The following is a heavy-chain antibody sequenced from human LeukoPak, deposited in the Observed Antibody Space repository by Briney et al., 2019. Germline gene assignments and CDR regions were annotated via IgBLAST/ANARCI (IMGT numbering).Heavy chain of an antibody. V-gene: IGHV5-51*01. J-gene: IGHJ6*03. CDR2: IYPVDSDT. D-gene: IGHD3-10*01. CDR1: GYSFTSYW. CDR3: ARHAGGYGSGSYYKYYYYYMDV. Sequence: GESLKISCKGSGYSFTSYWIGWVGQMPGKGLRWMGIIYPVDSDTRYSPSFQGQVTISADKSISTAYLQWSSLKASDTAMYYCARHAGGYGSGSYYKYYYYYMDVWGKGTTVTVSS.